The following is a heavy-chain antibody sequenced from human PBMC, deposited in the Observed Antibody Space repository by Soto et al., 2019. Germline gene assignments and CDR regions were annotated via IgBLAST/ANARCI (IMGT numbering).Heavy chain of an antibody. CDR1: GFTFSSYA. J-gene: IGHJ5*02. Sequence: GSLRLSCAASGFTFSSYAMSWVRQAPGKGLEWVSAISGSGGSTYYADSVKGRFTISRDNSKNTLYLQMNSLRAEHTAVYYCAKVSRSSWYSGSFDPWGQGTLVTVSS. CDR2: ISGSGGST. V-gene: IGHV3-23*01. CDR3: AKVSRSSWYSGSFDP. D-gene: IGHD6-13*01.